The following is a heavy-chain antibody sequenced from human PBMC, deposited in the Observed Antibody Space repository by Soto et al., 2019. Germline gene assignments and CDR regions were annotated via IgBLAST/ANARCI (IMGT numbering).Heavy chain of an antibody. D-gene: IGHD6-6*01. CDR1: GFTFSSYG. V-gene: IGHV3-30*18. CDR3: AKESSSPTRYYYYYMDV. J-gene: IGHJ6*03. CDR2: ISYDGSNK. Sequence: GGSLRLSCAASGFTFSSYGMHWVRQAPGKGLEWVAVISYDGSNKYYADSVKGRFTISRDNSMNTLYLQMNSLRAEDTAVYYCAKESSSPTRYYYYYMDVWGKGTTVTVSS.